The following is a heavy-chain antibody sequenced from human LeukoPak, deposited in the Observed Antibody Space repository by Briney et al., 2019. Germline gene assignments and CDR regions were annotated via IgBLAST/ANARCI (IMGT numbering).Heavy chain of an antibody. CDR3: AKGKVAGTLVPFDY. J-gene: IGHJ4*02. V-gene: IGHV3-30-3*01. CDR1: GFTFSSYA. D-gene: IGHD6-19*01. CDR2: ISYDGSNK. Sequence: SGRSLRLSCAASGFTFSSYAMHWVRQAPGKGLEWVAVISYDGSNKYYADSVKGRFTISRDNSKNTLYLQMNSLRAEDTAVYYCAKGKVAGTLVPFDYWGQGTLVTVSS.